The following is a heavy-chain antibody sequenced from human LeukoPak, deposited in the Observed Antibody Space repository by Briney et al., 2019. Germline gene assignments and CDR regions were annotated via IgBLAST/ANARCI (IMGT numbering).Heavy chain of an antibody. D-gene: IGHD2-15*01. Sequence: SETLSLTCTVSGGSIISSDYHWGWVRQPPGKGLEWIGTISYSGNTDYNPSLRSRVTISVDTSNNQFSLRLGSVTAADTAVYHCARHCCSGPAKRVFDIWGQGATVTVSS. J-gene: IGHJ3*02. CDR1: GGSIISSDYH. V-gene: IGHV4-39*01. CDR3: ARHCCSGPAKRVFDI. CDR2: ISYSGNT.